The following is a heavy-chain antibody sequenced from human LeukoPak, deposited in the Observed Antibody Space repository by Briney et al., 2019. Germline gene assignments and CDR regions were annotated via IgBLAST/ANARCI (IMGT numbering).Heavy chain of an antibody. D-gene: IGHD1-26*01. CDR1: GGSISSYY. J-gene: IGHJ4*02. CDR2: IYYSGST. V-gene: IGHV4-39*07. Sequence: KPSETLSLTCTVSGGSISSYYWGWIRQPPGKGLEWIGSIYYSGSTYYNPSLKSRVTISVDTSKNQFSLKLSSVTAADTAVYYCARVRIVGANFDYWGQGTLVTVSS. CDR3: ARVRIVGANFDY.